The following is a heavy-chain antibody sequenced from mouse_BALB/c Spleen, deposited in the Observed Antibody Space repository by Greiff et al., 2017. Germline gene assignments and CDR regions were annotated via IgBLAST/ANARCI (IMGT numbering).Heavy chain of an antibody. J-gene: IGHJ1*01. CDR3: ARDTGRYDGGWYFDV. Sequence: QVQLKESGPGLVAPSQSLSITCTVSGFSLTGYGVNWVRQPPGKGLEWLGMIWGDGSTDYNSALKSRLSISKDNSKSQVFLKMNSLQTDDAARYYCARDTGRYDGGWYFDVWGAGTTVTVSS. D-gene: IGHD2-14*01. CDR2: IWGDGST. V-gene: IGHV2-6-7*01. CDR1: GFSLTGYG.